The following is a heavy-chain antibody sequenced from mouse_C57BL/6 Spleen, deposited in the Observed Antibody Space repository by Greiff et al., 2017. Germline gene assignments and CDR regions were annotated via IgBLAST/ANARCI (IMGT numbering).Heavy chain of an antibody. V-gene: IGHV1-69*01. J-gene: IGHJ2*01. CDR3: ARRILGGYFDY. CDR2: IDPSDSYT. CDR1: GYTFTSYW. Sequence: LQQPGAELVMPGASVKLSCKASGYTFTSYWMHWVKQRPGQGLEWIGEIDPSDSYTNYNQKFKGKSTLTVDKSSSTAYMQLSSLTSEDSAVYYCARRILGGYFDYWGQGTTLTVSS.